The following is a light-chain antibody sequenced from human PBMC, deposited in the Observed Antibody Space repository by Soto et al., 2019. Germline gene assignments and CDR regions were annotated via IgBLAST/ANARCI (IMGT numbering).Light chain of an antibody. V-gene: IGKV1-5*03. Sequence: MTQSPATLSGSVVDRVTITCLDSATMSSWLAWYQQKPWKAPKLLIYKASTLKSGVPSRFSGSGSGTDFTLTISSLQPEDFATYYCRQVNDWPPVTFGEGPKG. CDR1: ATMSSW. CDR3: RQVNDWPPVT. CDR2: KAS. J-gene: IGKJ4*01.